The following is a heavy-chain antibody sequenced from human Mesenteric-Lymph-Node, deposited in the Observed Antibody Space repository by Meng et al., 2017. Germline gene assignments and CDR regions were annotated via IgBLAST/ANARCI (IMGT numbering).Heavy chain of an antibody. V-gene: IGHV4-4*02. J-gene: IGHJ4*02. Sequence: LPEPGPGMVKPSGTLSLTCFVSGGSLSSRNWWSWVRQPPGKGLEWIGEIYHSGSTNYNPSLKSRVTISVDESKNQFSLRLSSVTAADTAVYYCARVGAYCGGDCYHPRWGQGTLVTVSS. D-gene: IGHD2-21*02. CDR1: GGSLSSRNW. CDR3: ARVGAYCGGDCYHPR. CDR2: IYHSGST.